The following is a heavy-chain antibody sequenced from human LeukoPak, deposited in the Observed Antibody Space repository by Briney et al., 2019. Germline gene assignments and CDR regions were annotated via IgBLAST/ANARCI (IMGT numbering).Heavy chain of an antibody. D-gene: IGHD3-16*02. CDR2: INHSGST. J-gene: IGHJ4*02. CDR3: ARSRVWGSYRYHPRYYFDY. CDR1: GGSFSGYY. V-gene: IGHV4-34*01. Sequence: SETLSLTCDVYGGSFSGYYWSWIRQPPGKGLEWIGEINHSGSTNYNPSLKSRVTISVDTSKNQFSLKLSSVTAADTAVYYCARSRVWGSYRYHPRYYFDYWGQGTLVTVSS.